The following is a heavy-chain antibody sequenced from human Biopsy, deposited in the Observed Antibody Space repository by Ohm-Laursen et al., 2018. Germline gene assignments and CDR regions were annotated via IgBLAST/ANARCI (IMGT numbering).Heavy chain of an antibody. V-gene: IGHV4-59*01. CDR2: VYYTGST. Sequence: TLSLTRTVSGDSISSYYWSWIRQPPGKGLQWIGYVYYTGSTDYNPSLQSRVTISVGTSKNHFSLRLRSVTPADTAIYYCARDRGYYSDRTVPGYFDLWGRGTLVTVSS. J-gene: IGHJ2*01. CDR3: ARDRGYYSDRTVPGYFDL. CDR1: GDSISSYY. D-gene: IGHD3-22*01.